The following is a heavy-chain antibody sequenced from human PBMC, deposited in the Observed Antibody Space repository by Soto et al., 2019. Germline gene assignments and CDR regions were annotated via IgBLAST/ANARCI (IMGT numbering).Heavy chain of an antibody. D-gene: IGHD3-10*01. CDR1: GDTFSRDT. V-gene: IGHV1-69*08. CDR2: VIPVRGEA. Sequence: ASVKVSCKASGDTFSRDTINWVRQAPGQGLEWMGRVIPVRGEADYAQMFQGRVTITADKSTSTAYMELSGLSSDDTAVYYCARGPMKQGIPQFYFDYWGLGTLVTVSS. CDR3: ARGPMKQGIPQFYFDY. J-gene: IGHJ4*02.